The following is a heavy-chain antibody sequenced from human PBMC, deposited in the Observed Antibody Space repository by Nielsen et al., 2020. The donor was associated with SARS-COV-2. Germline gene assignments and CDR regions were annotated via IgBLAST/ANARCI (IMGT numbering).Heavy chain of an antibody. CDR3: ARGVPAAMFSFYYYGMDV. CDR2: ISAYNGNT. CDR1: GYTFTSYG. D-gene: IGHD2-2*01. V-gene: IGHV1-18*01. Sequence: ASVKVSCKASGYTFTSYGISWVRQAPGQGLEWMGWISAYNGNTNYAQKLQGRVTMTTDTSTSTAYMELRSLRSDDTAVHYCARGVPAAMFSFYYYGMDVWGQGTTVTVSS. J-gene: IGHJ6*02.